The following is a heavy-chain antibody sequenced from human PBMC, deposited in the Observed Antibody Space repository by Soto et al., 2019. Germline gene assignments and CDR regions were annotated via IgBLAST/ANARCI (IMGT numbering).Heavy chain of an antibody. CDR2: IYYSGST. D-gene: IGHD1-7*01. Sequence: SETLSLTCTVSGGSISSYYWSWIRQPPGKGLEWIGYIYYSGSTNYNPSLKSRVTISVDTSKNQFSLKLSSVTAADTAVYYCAREKLELRRGYNWFDPWGQGTLVTVSS. J-gene: IGHJ5*02. V-gene: IGHV4-59*12. CDR3: AREKLELRRGYNWFDP. CDR1: GGSISSYY.